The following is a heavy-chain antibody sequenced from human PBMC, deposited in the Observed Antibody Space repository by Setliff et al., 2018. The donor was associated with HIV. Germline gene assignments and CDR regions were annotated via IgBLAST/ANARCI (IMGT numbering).Heavy chain of an antibody. CDR3: ARWSYAVLSGPYYFNY. CDR1: GFNVSSSY. Sequence: PGGSLRFSCAVSGFNVSSSYMSWVRQAPGKGLDWVSIIYGSGTKYYADSVKGRFTLSRDNSKNTLYLQMNRLRPEDTAVYYCARWSYAVLSGPYYFNYWGQGILVTVSS. V-gene: IGHV3-66*02. CDR2: IYGSGTK. D-gene: IGHD3-3*01. J-gene: IGHJ4*02.